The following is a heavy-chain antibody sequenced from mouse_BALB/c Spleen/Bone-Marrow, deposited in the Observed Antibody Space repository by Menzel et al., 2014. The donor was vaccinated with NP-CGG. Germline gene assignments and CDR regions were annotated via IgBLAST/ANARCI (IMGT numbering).Heavy chain of an antibody. CDR2: ISNLAYSI. Sequence: EVNVVESGEGLVQPGGSRKLSCAASGFTFSDYGMAWVRQAPGKGPEWVAFISNLAYSIYYADTVTGRFTISRENAKNTLYLEISSLRSEDSAMYYCARAGYDGYPWYFDVWGAGTTVTVSS. V-gene: IGHV5-15*02. D-gene: IGHD2-3*01. CDR1: GFTFSDYG. J-gene: IGHJ1*01. CDR3: ARAGYDGYPWYFDV.